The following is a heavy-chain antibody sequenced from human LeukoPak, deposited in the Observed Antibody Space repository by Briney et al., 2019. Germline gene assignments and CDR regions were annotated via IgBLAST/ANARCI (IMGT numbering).Heavy chain of an antibody. D-gene: IGHD3-3*01. CDR2: ISGSGDTT. CDR1: GLTFTSFA. V-gene: IGHV3-23*01. CDR3: ARDGYYDFWSGPLDY. Sequence: GGSLRLSCAASGLTFTSFAMSWVRQAPGKGLEWVSAISGSGDTTYYADSVKGRFTISRDNLENTLYTQMNSLRAEDTAVYYCARDGYYDFWSGPLDYWGQGTLVTVSS. J-gene: IGHJ4*02.